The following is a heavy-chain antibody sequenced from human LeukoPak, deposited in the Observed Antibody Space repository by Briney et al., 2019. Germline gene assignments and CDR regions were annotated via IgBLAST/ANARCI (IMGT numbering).Heavy chain of an antibody. CDR1: GFIFSSYW. V-gene: IGHV3-74*01. J-gene: IGHJ3*02. D-gene: IGHD2-15*01. Sequence: GGSLRLSCAASGFIFSSYWMYWVRQAPGKGLVWVSRINNDGTGTTFADSVKGRSTISRDNAKNTLYLQMNSLRAEGTAVYYCARGGAYHAFDIWGQGTMVTVSS. CDR3: ARGGAYHAFDI. CDR2: INNDGTGT.